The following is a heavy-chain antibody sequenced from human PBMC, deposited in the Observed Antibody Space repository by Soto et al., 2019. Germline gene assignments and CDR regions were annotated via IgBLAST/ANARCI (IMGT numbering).Heavy chain of an antibody. CDR3: AKNQERELPRVIDF. J-gene: IGHJ4*02. D-gene: IGHD1-7*01. V-gene: IGHV3-23*01. Sequence: GVCLRLSCATSVLTFSNYSMSWVRQAPGGGLEWVSSMSGSSSTTYYADSVRGRFTISRDRSKNTLYLQMSSLRAEDTALYYCAKNQERELPRVIDFWGQGTLVTVSS. CDR1: VLTFSNYS. CDR2: MSGSSSTT.